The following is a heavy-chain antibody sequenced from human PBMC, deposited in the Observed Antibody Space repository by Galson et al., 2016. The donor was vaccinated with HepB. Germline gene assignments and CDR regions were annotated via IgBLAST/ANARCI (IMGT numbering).Heavy chain of an antibody. Sequence: SLRLSCAASGFSFSGYAMHWVRQAPGKGLEWVAVISYDGSNKYYADSVKGRFTISRDNSKNTLPLQMNSLRAEDTAVYYCARENYDVLTGYFPPDFWGQGTLVTVSS. CDR2: ISYDGSNK. CDR3: ARENYDVLTGYFPPDF. CDR1: GFSFSGYA. D-gene: IGHD3-9*01. J-gene: IGHJ4*02. V-gene: IGHV3-30*04.